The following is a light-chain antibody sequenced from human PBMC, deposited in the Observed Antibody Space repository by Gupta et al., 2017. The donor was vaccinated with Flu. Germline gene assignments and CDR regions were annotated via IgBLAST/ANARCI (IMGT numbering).Light chain of an antibody. Sequence: QSVLTQPPSASGTPGQRVTISCSGSSSNIAINSAYWYQHLPAMAPKLLIYRDNQRPSRVPDRFSGSKSGTSASLAISGLRSEDEADYYCAAWDDSLNGWVFGGGTKLTVL. J-gene: IGLJ3*02. CDR3: AAWDDSLNGWV. CDR1: SSNIAINS. V-gene: IGLV1-47*01. CDR2: RDN.